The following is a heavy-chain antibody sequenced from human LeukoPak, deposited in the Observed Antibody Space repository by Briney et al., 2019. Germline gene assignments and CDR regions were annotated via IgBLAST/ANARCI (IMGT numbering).Heavy chain of an antibody. CDR2: ISGSGGST. V-gene: IGHV3-23*01. CDR1: GFTFSSYA. CDR3: AKVPYYYDSSGYHMSDY. Sequence: GGSLRLSCAASGFTFSSYAMSWVRQAQGKGLEWVSAISGSGGSTYYADSVKGRFTISRDNSKNTLYLQMNSLRAEDTAVYYCAKVPYYYDSSGYHMSDYWGQGTLVTVSS. J-gene: IGHJ4*02. D-gene: IGHD3-22*01.